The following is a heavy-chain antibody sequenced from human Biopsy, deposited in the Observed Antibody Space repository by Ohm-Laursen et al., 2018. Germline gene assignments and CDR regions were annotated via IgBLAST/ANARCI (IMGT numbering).Heavy chain of an antibody. J-gene: IGHJ4*02. CDR3: ARVGAGAPSIDYFDY. CDR2: ITQSGST. CDR1: GGSFNGYF. V-gene: IGHV4-34*01. D-gene: IGHD1-26*01. Sequence: SQTLSLTCAVYGGSFNGYFWSWIRQPPGKGLEWIGDITQSGSTNYSPSLKSRVTISVDTAKKQFSLSLRSVTAADTAVYYCARVGAGAPSIDYFDYWGQGALVTVSS.